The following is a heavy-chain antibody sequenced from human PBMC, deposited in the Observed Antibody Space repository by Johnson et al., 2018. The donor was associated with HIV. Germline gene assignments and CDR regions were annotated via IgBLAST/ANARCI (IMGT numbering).Heavy chain of an antibody. CDR3: ARDPLFKALDI. V-gene: IGHV3-7*01. D-gene: IGHD3-3*01. CDR2: IKSDGSEA. CDR1: GFTFRSYW. J-gene: IGHJ3*02. Sequence: VQLVESGGVLVQPGGSLRLSCIASGFTFRSYWMTWVRQAPGTGLEFFAIIKSDGSEAKHVDSVKGRFTISRDNAKNSLYLQMSSLRVDDTGVYYCARDPLFKALDIWGQGTVVTVSS.